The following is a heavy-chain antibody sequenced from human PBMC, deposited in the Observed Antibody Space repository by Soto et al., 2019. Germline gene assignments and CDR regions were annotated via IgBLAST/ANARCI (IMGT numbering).Heavy chain of an antibody. CDR1: GYSFTSYW. Sequence: EVQLVQSGAEVKKPGESLKISCKGSGYSFTSYWIGWVRQMPGKGLEWMGIIYPGDSDTIYSPSFQGQVTISADKSIRNVHLQGGRPQASDSAMYYCARLPGTSLSGTPFDLWGQGTLVTRSS. D-gene: IGHD1-7*01. V-gene: IGHV5-51*03. CDR2: IYPGDSDT. CDR3: ARLPGTSLSGTPFDL. J-gene: IGHJ4*02.